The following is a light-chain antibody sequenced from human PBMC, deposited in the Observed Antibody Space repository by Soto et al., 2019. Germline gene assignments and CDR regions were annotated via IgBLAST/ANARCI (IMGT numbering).Light chain of an antibody. V-gene: IGKV3-20*01. J-gene: IGKJ2*01. CDR3: QQYGSSPYT. CDR2: GAS. Sequence: EIVLTQSPGTLSLSPGERATLSCRASQSVSSSYLAWYQQKPGQAPRLLIYGASSSATGIPDRLSGSGSGTAFTLTISRLEPEDFAVYYCQQYGSSPYTFGQGTKLEIK. CDR1: QSVSSSY.